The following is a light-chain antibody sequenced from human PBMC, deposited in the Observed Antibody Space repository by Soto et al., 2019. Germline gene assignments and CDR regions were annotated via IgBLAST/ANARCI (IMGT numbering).Light chain of an antibody. CDR3: CSYAGSYTFV. CDR2: DVS. J-gene: IGLJ1*01. V-gene: IGLV2-11*01. Sequence: QSALTQPRSVSGSPVQSVTISCTGTSSDVGGYNYVSWYQQHPGKAPKLMIYDVSNRPSGVPDRFSGSKSGNTASLTISGLQAEDEADYYCCSYAGSYTFVFGTGTKVTVL. CDR1: SSDVGGYNY.